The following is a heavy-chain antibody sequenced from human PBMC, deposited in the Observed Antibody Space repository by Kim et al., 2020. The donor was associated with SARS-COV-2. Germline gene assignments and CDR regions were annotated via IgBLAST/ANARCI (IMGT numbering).Heavy chain of an antibody. CDR1: GFTFSSYA. CDR3: AKTRDDSSGYYYEEYYFDY. J-gene: IGHJ4*02. CDR2: ISGSGGST. D-gene: IGHD3-22*01. Sequence: GGSLRLSCAASGFTFSSYAMSWVRQAPGKGLEWVSAISGSGGSTYYADSVKGRFTISRDNSKNTLYLQMNSLRAEDTAVYYCAKTRDDSSGYYYEEYYFDYWGLGTLVTVSS. V-gene: IGHV3-23*01.